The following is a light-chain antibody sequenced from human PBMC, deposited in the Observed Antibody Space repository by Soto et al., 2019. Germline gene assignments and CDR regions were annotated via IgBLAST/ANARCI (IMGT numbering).Light chain of an antibody. V-gene: IGLV2-8*01. J-gene: IGLJ1*01. Sequence: QSALTQPASVSGSPGQSITISCTGTSSDVGFYDRVSWVQQHPGITPKLLIYEVTKRPSGVPDRFSGSKSGSTASLTVSGLQADDEADYYCASYAGTRLFVFGSGTKLTVL. CDR3: ASYAGTRLFV. CDR1: SSDVGFYDR. CDR2: EVT.